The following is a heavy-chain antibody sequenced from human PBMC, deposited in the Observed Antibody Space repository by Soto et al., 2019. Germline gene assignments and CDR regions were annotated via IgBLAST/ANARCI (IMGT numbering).Heavy chain of an antibody. CDR1: GDSISSYY. Sequence: QVQLQESGPGLVRPWETLSLTCTVSGDSISSYYWSWIRQPPGKGLEWIAYIYDRGTTNYNPSLKSRVTISLDTAKNQFSLKLRSVTAADTAIYYCARGGNWNQCYYRLDVWGQGTTVTVSS. J-gene: IGHJ6*02. CDR3: ARGGNWNQCYYRLDV. V-gene: IGHV4-59*01. D-gene: IGHD1-1*01. CDR2: IYDRGTT.